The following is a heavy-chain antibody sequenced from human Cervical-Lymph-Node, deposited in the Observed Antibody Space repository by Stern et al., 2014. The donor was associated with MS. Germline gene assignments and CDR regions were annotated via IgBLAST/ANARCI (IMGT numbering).Heavy chain of an antibody. D-gene: IGHD3-22*01. CDR2: AYYSGST. Sequence: QLQLQESGPGLVKPSETLSLTCNVSGNSIRSYYWHWIRQPPGKGLEWIGDAYYSGSTIYNPSLERRVSISVDTSKNHFSLRLSSVSAADTAFYYCARGGEDRRGYYATFDYWGQGKLVTVSS. CDR3: ARGGEDRRGYYATFDY. CDR1: GNSIRSYY. V-gene: IGHV4-59*01. J-gene: IGHJ4*02.